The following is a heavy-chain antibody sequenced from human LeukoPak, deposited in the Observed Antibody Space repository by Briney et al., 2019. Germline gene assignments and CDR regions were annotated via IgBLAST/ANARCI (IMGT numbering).Heavy chain of an antibody. CDR1: GFTFSTSS. CDR3: ASSLRGRSSSSS. CDR2: ISSSSSTI. J-gene: IGHJ5*02. D-gene: IGHD6-13*01. Sequence: PGGSLRLSCAASGFTFSTSSMNWVRQAPGKGLEWVSYISSSSSTIYYADSAKGRFTISRDNAKNSLYLQMNSLRAEDTAVYYCASSLRGRSSSSSWGQGTLVTVSS. V-gene: IGHV3-48*01.